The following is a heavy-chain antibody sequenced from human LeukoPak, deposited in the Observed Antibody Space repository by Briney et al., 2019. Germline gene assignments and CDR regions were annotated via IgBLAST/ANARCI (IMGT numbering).Heavy chain of an antibody. CDR2: ISDSGAAT. J-gene: IGHJ4*02. D-gene: IGHD4-17*01. CDR1: GFSFSNYD. CDR3: AKIAPWGAVTTTDGFDY. V-gene: IGHV3-23*01. Sequence: GGSLRLSCAASGFSFSNYDMSWVRQAPGKGLEWVSSISDSGAATYYADSVKGRFTISRDNSKNTLYLQLNSLGAEDTAVYYCAKIAPWGAVTTTDGFDYWGQGTLVTVSS.